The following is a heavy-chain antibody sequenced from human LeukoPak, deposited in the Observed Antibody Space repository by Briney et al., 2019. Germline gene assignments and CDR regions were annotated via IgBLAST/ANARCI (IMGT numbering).Heavy chain of an antibody. CDR1: GFTFSSYE. Sequence: QPGGSLRLSCAASGFTFSSYEMNWVRQAPGKGLEWVSYISSRGSTIYYADSVKGRFTISRDNAKNSLYLQMNSLRAEGTAVYYCERDGLVTYYYGSGSYRRSVNWFDRWGQGTLVTVSS. J-gene: IGHJ5*02. V-gene: IGHV3-48*03. CDR3: ERDGLVTYYYGSGSYRRSVNWFDR. CDR2: ISSRGSTI. D-gene: IGHD3-10*01.